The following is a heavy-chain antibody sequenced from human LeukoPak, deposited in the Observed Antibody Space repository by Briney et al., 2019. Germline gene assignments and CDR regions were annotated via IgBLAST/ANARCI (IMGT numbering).Heavy chain of an antibody. CDR1: GGSISNGGYY. CDR2: IYDCGTT. D-gene: IGHD1-14*01. CDR3: ARGGDRRGFDY. Sequence: SQTLSLTCTVSGGSISNGGYYWSWIRQHPGKGLEWIGYIYDCGTTYYNPALQSRVTISVDTSDNQFSLKLRSLTAADTALYYCARGGDRRGFDYWGQGTLVTVSS. V-gene: IGHV4-31*03. J-gene: IGHJ4*02.